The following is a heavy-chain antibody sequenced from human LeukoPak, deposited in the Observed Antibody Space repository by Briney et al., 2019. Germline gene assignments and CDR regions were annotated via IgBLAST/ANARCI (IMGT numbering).Heavy chain of an antibody. J-gene: IGHJ4*02. V-gene: IGHV3-48*02. Sequence: PGGSLRLSCAASGFTFSSYSMMWVRQAPGKGLEWVSYISSSSSFISYADSVKGRFTISRDNAKNSLYLQMDSLRDEDTAVYYCARRLPGSGYSEFDYWGQGTLVTVFS. CDR3: ARRLPGSGYSEFDY. CDR2: ISSSSSFI. D-gene: IGHD3-22*01. CDR1: GFTFSSYS.